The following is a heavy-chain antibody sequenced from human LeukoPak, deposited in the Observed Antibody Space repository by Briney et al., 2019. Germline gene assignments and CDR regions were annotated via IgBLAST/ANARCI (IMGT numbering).Heavy chain of an antibody. J-gene: IGHJ6*02. CDR2: IKEDGSEK. V-gene: IGHV3-7*04. CDR3: ARVLSSSWGAYYYYGMDV. Sequence: GGSLRLSCAASGVTFSSNWMSWVRQVPGQGLEWVAHIKEDGSEKYYADSVKGRFTISRDNGKNSLYLQMNSLRAEDTTLYYCARVLSSSWGAYYYYGMDVWGQGTTVTVSS. CDR1: GVTFSSNW. D-gene: IGHD6-13*01.